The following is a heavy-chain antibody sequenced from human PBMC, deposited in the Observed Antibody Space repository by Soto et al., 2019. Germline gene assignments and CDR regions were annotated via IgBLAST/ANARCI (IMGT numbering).Heavy chain of an antibody. D-gene: IGHD5-12*01. CDR2: ISYSGTT. CDR3: ARGDMATMPFDY. CDR1: GDSISSFY. J-gene: IGHJ4*02. V-gene: IGHV4-59*01. Sequence: PSLTCSVSGDSISSFYCSWIRQPPGKGLEWIGYISYSGTTNYNPSLKSRVTMSVDASKNQFSLNVSSVTAADTAVYYCARGDMATMPFDYWGQGTLVTVSS.